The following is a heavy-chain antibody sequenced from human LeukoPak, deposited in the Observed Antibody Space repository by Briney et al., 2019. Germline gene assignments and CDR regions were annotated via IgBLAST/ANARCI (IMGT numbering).Heavy chain of an antibody. J-gene: IGHJ5*02. CDR3: ARGESYYDILTGPSGFDP. V-gene: IGHV4-4*02. D-gene: IGHD3-9*01. CDR1: GGSISSTNW. CDR2: VHLSGRT. Sequence: TPSGTLSLTCGVSGGSISSTNWWTWVRQPPGEGLEWIGEVHLSGRTNYNPSLESRVTMSVDTSKNQFSLKLSSVTAADTAVYYCARGESYYDILTGPSGFDPWGQGTLVTVSS.